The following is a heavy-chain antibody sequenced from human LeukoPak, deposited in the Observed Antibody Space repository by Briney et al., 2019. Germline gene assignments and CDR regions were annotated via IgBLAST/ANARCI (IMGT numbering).Heavy chain of an antibody. CDR2: IWYDGSNK. J-gene: IGHJ4*02. CDR1: GFTFSSYG. V-gene: IGHV3-33*01. D-gene: IGHD2-15*01. Sequence: PGGSLTLSRAVSGFTFSSYGMHWVRQAPGKGLEWVAVIWYDGSNKYYADSVRGRFTISRDHSKNTLYLLMNSLRAEDSAVYYCARDRTRDCSGGSCCRHYFDYWGKGTLVSSSS. CDR3: ARDRTRDCSGGSCCRHYFDY.